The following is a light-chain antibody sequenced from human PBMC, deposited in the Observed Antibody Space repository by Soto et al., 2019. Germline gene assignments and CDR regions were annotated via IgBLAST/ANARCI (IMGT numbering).Light chain of an antibody. J-gene: IGLJ2*01. CDR1: RSDIGAYNF. CDR3: TSWTTSSTMI. CDR2: DVN. V-gene: IGLV2-14*03. Sequence: QSVLTQPASVSGSPGQSITISCTGTRSDIGAYNFVSWYQQHPGEVPKLMLYDVNVRPSGVSNRFSGSKSGNTASLTISGLQAEDEAYYYCTSWTTSSTMIFGGGTKLTVL.